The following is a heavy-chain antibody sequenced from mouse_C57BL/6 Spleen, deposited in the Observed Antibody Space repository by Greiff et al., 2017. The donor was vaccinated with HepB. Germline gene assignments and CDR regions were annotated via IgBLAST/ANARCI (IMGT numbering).Heavy chain of an antibody. J-gene: IGHJ3*01. CDR2: INPNNGGT. CDR1: GYTFTDYN. V-gene: IGHV1-18*01. CDR3: ARKGYGSSLPFAY. D-gene: IGHD1-1*01. Sequence: VQLQQSGPELVKPGASVKIPCKASGYTFTDYNMDWVKQSHGKSLEWIGDINPNNGGTIYNQKFKGKATLTVDKSSSTAYMELRSLTSEDTAVYYCARKGYGSSLPFAYWGQGTLVTVSA.